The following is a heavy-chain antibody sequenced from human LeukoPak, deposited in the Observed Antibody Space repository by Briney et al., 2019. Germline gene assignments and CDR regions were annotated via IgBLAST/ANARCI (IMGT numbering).Heavy chain of an antibody. D-gene: IGHD2-15*01. CDR2: ISGSGGST. CDR3: AKGGGLQRRYFDY. CDR1: GFTFSSYA. J-gene: IGHJ4*02. V-gene: IGHV3-23*01. Sequence: GGSLRLSCAASGFTFSSYAMSWVRQAPGKGLEWVSAISGSGGSTYYADSVKGWFTISRDNSKNTLYLQMNSLRAEDTAVYYCAKGGGLQRRYFDYWGQGTLVTVSS.